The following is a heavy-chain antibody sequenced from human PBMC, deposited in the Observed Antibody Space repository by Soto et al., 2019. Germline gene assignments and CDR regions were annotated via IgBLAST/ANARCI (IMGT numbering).Heavy chain of an antibody. D-gene: IGHD6-13*01. CDR1: GGSISSSSYY. V-gene: IGHV4-39*01. CDR2: IYYSGST. J-gene: IGHJ6*02. CDR3: ASLDSSSWYLSWYGMYV. Sequence: SETLSLTCTVSGGSISSSSYYWGWIRQPPGKGLEWIGSIYYSGSTYYNPSLKSRVTISVDTSKNQFSLKLSSVTAADTAVYYCASLDSSSWYLSWYGMYVWGQGTSVTVSS.